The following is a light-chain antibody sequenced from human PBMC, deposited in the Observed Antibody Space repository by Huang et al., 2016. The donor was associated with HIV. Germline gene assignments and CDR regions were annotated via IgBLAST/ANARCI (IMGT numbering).Light chain of an antibody. V-gene: IGKV1-39*01. CDR2: RSS. Sequence: DIQMTQSPASLSASVGDRVTITCRANQSITSYLNWYQQKPGKAPKLLIYRSSNLESGVPSRCSGGGSGTDFTLTIHSLQPDDFATYYCQQSYSAPPWTFGQGTRVEIK. CDR1: QSITSY. J-gene: IGKJ1*01. CDR3: QQSYSAPPWT.